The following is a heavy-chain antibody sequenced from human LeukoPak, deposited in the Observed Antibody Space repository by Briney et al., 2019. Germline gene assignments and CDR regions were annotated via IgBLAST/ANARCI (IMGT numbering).Heavy chain of an antibody. V-gene: IGHV4-34*01. J-gene: IGHJ5*02. D-gene: IGHD5-18*01. CDR2: INHSGST. Sequence: PSETLSLTCAVYGGSFSGYYWSWIRQPPGKGLEWSGEINHSGSTNYNPSLKSRVTISVDTSKNQFSLKLSSVTAADTAVYYCARRRGGYSYGKYNWFDPWGQGTLVTVSS. CDR1: GGSFSGYY. CDR3: ARRRGGYSYGKYNWFDP.